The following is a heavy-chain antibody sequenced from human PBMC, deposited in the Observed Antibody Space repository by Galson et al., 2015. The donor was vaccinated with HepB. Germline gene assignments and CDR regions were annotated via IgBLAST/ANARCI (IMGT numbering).Heavy chain of an antibody. D-gene: IGHD6-13*01. CDR2: INPNSGGT. Sequence: SVKVSCKASGYTFTGYYMHWVRQAPGQGLEWMGWINPNSGGTNYAQKFQGRVTMTRDTSISTAYMELSRLRSDDTAVYYCARGDTSIAAAGTLPVEIDYWGQGTLVTVSS. CDR1: GYTFTGYY. J-gene: IGHJ4*02. CDR3: ARGDTSIAAAGTLPVEIDY. V-gene: IGHV1-2*02.